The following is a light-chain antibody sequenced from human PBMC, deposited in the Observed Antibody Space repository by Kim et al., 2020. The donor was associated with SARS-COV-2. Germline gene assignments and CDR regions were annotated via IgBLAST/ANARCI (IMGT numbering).Light chain of an antibody. J-gene: IGLJ2*01. CDR3: QAWDSSTGEV. Sequence: SYELTQPPSVSVSPGQTASITCSGDKLGDKYACWYQQKPGQSPVLVIYQDSKRPSGIPERFSGSNSGNTATLTISGTQAMDEADYYCQAWDSSTGEVFGGGTQRTVL. V-gene: IGLV3-1*01. CDR2: QDS. CDR1: KLGDKY.